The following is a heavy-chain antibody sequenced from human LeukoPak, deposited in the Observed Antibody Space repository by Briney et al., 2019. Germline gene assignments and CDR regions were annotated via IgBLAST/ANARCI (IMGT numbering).Heavy chain of an antibody. CDR3: XXXTXXXXGSHYGFDS. CDR2: ITWDGTRT. CDR1: GFIFDDYA. V-gene: IGHV3-43D*04. Sequence: GGSLRLSCRASGFIFDDYAMHWVRQAPGKGLEWISLITWDGTRTDYGDSVKGRFTMSRDNNKKSLFLQMNSLRLDDTAFYYFXXXTXXXXGSHYGFDSWGQGTLVTVS. D-gene: IGHD3-10*01. J-gene: IGHJ4*02.